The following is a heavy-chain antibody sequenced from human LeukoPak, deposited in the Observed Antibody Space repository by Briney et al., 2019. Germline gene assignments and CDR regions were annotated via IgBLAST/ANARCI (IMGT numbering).Heavy chain of an antibody. V-gene: IGHV3-23*01. Sequence: GGSLRLSCAASGFTFSEYSMSWVRQAPGKGQEWVSNIRSNGRDKYYTDSVKGRFTISRDNSKNTLYLEMNILRAEDTAVYYCAKGGYTSCFDPWGQGTLVTVSS. D-gene: IGHD2-15*01. CDR2: IRSNGRDK. J-gene: IGHJ5*02. CDR3: AKGGYTSCFDP. CDR1: GFTFSEYS.